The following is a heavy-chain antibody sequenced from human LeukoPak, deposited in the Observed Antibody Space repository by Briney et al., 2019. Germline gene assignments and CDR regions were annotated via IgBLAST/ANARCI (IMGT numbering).Heavy chain of an antibody. J-gene: IGHJ4*02. CDR1: GGTFSSYA. CDR2: IIPIFGTA. Sequence: ASVKVSCKASGGTFSSYAISWVRQAPGQGLEWMGGIIPIFGTANYAQKFQGRVTITADESTSTAYMELSSLRSDDTAVYYCARDTSTIFGVVTLFDYWGQGTLVTVSS. CDR3: ARDTSTIFGVVTLFDY. D-gene: IGHD3-3*01. V-gene: IGHV1-69*13.